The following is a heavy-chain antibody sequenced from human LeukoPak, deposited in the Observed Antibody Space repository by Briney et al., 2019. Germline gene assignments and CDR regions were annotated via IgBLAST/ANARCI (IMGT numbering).Heavy chain of an antibody. CDR1: GYTFTGYY. V-gene: IGHV1-2*04. CDR3: ARDLASTRFFMVVAAYDAFDI. CDR2: INPNSGGT. Sequence: ASVKVSCKASGYTFTGYYMHWVRQAPGQGLEWMGWINPNSGGTNYAQKFQGWVTMTRDTSISTAYMELSRLRSDDTAVYYCARDLASTRFFMVVAAYDAFDIWGQGTMVTVSS. D-gene: IGHD2-15*01. J-gene: IGHJ3*02.